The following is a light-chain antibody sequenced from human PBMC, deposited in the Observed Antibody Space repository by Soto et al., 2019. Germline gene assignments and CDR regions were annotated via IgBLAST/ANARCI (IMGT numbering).Light chain of an antibody. J-gene: IGKJ2*01. Sequence: EIVMTQSPATLSVSPGERVTLSCRASQSVSSNVAWYQQKPGQAPGLLIDGASTRATGIPARFSGSGSGTEFTLTISSLQSEDFAVYYCQQYNNWPGTFGQGTKLEIK. CDR3: QQYNNWPGT. V-gene: IGKV3-15*01. CDR2: GAS. CDR1: QSVSSN.